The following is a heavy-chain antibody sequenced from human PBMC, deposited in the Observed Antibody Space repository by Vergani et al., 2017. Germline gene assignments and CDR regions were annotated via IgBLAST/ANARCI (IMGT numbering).Heavy chain of an antibody. CDR3: ARDNKQLRPRAFEL. V-gene: IGHV4-61*02. J-gene: IGHJ3*01. D-gene: IGHD4-23*01. Sequence: QVQLQESGPGLVKPSQTLSLTCTVSGASINNDFYYWPWIRQPAGKGLEWIGRTYLSGIPDYNSSLQSRVSMSVDTSKSQFSLTLTSVTAADTAVYYCARDNKQLRPRAFELWVQGTMVTVSS. CDR1: GASINNDFYY. CDR2: TYLSGIP.